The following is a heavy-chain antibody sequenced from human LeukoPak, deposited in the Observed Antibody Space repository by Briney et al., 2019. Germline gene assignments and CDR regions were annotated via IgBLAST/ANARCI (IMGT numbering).Heavy chain of an antibody. D-gene: IGHD3-22*01. CDR1: GFTFSSYS. J-gene: IGHJ4*02. Sequence: GGSLRLSCAASGFTFSSYSMNWVRQAPGKGLEWVSSISSSGSYIYYADSVKGRFTISRDNAKNSLYLQMNSLRAEDTAVYYCARGGYYDSSSDYWGQGTLVTVSS. CDR2: ISSSGSYI. CDR3: ARGGYYDSSSDY. V-gene: IGHV3-21*01.